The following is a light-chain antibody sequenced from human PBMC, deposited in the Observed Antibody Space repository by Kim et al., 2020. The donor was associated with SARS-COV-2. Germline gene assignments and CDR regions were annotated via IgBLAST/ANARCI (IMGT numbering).Light chain of an antibody. V-gene: IGLV3-19*01. J-gene: IGLJ3*02. CDR2: VKN. Sequence: SSELTQDPAVSVALGQTVRITCQGDSLRSYYASWYQQKPGQAPVLVIYVKNNRPSGIPDRFSGSSSGNTASLTITGAQAEDEADYYCNSRDSSGNLWVFGGGTKLTVL. CDR3: NSRDSSGNLWV. CDR1: SLRSYY.